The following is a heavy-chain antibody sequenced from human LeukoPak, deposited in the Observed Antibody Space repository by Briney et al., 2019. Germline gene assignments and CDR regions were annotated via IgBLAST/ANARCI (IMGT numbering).Heavy chain of an antibody. CDR2: VYASGST. CDR3: ARDSGTTGEVKFDP. D-gene: IGHD3-10*01. V-gene: IGHV4-4*07. J-gene: IGHJ5*02. CDR1: GGSFHTYY. Sequence: SETLSLTCTVSGGSFHTYYWNWIRQPAGKALEWIGRVYASGSTDSNSSLKSRVTMSLDTSKNQFSLELRSVTAADTAVYYCARDSGTTGEVKFDPWGQGTLVTVSS.